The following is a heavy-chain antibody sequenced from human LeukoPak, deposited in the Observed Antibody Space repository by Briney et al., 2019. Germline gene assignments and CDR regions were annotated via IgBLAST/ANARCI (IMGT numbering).Heavy chain of an antibody. CDR1: GFTFSSYW. D-gene: IGHD6-13*01. CDR3: AREEYSSSWYLYYYYMDV. J-gene: IGHJ6*03. CDR2: IKQDGSEK. V-gene: IGHV3-7*01. Sequence: PGGSLRLSCAASGFTFSSYWMSWVRQAPGKGLEWVANIKQDGSEKYYVDSVKGRFTISRDNAKNSLYLQMNSLRAEDTAVYYCAREEYSSSWYLYYYYMDVWGKGTTVTVSS.